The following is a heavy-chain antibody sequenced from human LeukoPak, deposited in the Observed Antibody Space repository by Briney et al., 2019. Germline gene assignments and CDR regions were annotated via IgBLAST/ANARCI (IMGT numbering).Heavy chain of an antibody. D-gene: IGHD1-26*01. CDR3: ATHSGSYYRWFDP. CDR1: GGTFSSYA. V-gene: IGHV1-69*05. Sequence: GASVKVSCKASGGTFSSYAISWVRQAPGQGLEWMGRIIPIFGTANYAQKFQGRVTITTDESTSTAYMELSSLRSEDTAVYYCATHSGSYYRWFDPWGQGTLVTVSS. J-gene: IGHJ5*02. CDR2: IIPIFGTA.